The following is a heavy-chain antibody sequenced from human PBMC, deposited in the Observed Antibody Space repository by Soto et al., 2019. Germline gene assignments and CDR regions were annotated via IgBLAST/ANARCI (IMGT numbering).Heavy chain of an antibody. J-gene: IGHJ4*02. V-gene: IGHV3-33*01. CDR1: GFTFSSYG. CDR3: ARDLGRFNFGSAYFVY. D-gene: IGHD3-10*01. Sequence: QVQLVESGGGVVQPGRSLRLSCAASGFTFSSYGMHWVRQAPGKGLEWVAVIWSDGSEKYYADSVKGRFSISRDNSKNTLYLHMDSLRAEDTAVYYCARDLGRFNFGSAYFVYWGQGTLVTVSS. CDR2: IWSDGSEK.